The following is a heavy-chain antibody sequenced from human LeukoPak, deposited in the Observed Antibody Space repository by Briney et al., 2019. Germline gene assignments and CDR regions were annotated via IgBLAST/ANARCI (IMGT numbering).Heavy chain of an antibody. CDR2: FSATDGSA. CDR1: GFTVSSYG. J-gene: IGHJ3*01. V-gene: IGHV3-23*01. CDR3: AEARIAAAGTGAFDV. D-gene: IGHD6-13*01. Sequence: GGSLRLSCAASGFTVSSYGMTWVRQAPGKGLEWVSAFSATDGSAQYAESVKGRFTISRDNSKNSLYLQMNGLRDEDTAVYYCAEARIAAAGTGAFDVWGQGTMVTVSS.